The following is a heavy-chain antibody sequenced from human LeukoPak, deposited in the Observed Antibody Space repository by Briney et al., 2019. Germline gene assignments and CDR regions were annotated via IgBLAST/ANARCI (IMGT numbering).Heavy chain of an antibody. V-gene: IGHV1-69*13. CDR1: GGTFSSYA. J-gene: IGHJ4*02. D-gene: IGHD2-15*01. CDR3: ARDFCGSCYSPLYYFDY. CDR2: IIPIFGTA. Sequence: GASVEVSCKASGGTFSSYAISWVRQAPGQGLEWMGGIIPIFGTANYAQKFQGRVTITADESTSTAYMELSSLRSEDTAVYYCARDFCGSCYSPLYYFDYWGQGTLVTVSS.